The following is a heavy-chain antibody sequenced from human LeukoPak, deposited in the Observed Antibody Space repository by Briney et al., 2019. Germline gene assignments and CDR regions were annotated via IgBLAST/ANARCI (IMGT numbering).Heavy chain of an antibody. CDR3: ASQSKGKYYYYGMDV. V-gene: IGHV1-69*04. CDR2: IIPILGIA. CDR1: GGTFSSYA. Sequence: ASVKVSCKASGGTFSSYAISWVRQAPGQGLEWMGRIIPILGIANYAQKFQGRVTITADKSTSTAYKELSSLRSEDTAVYYCASQSKGKYYYYGMDVWGQGTTVTVSS. J-gene: IGHJ6*02.